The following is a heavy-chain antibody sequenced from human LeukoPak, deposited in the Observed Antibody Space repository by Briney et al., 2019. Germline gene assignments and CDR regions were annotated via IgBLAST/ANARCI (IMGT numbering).Heavy chain of an antibody. J-gene: IGHJ4*02. V-gene: IGHV4-31*03. CDR1: GGSISSGGYY. CDR3: ARHALYGLRPGYYYFDY. CDR2: IHYTGST. Sequence: SQTLSLTCTVSGGSISSGGYYWNWIRQHPGKGLEWIGYIHYTGSTYYNPSLKSRVTISVDTSKNQFSLKLSSVTAADTAVYYCARHALYGLRPGYYYFDYWGQGTLVTVSS. D-gene: IGHD2-8*01.